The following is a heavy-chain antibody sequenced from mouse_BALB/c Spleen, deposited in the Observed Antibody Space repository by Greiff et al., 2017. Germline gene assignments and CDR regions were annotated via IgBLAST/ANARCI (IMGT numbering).Heavy chain of an antibody. CDR1: GFTFSSFG. V-gene: IGHV5-17*02. CDR2: ISSGSSTI. D-gene: IGHD1-1*02. J-gene: IGHJ3*01. Sequence: EVKLVESGGGLVQPGGSRKLSCAASGFTFSSFGMHWVRQAPEKGLEWVAYISSGSSTIYYADTVKGRFTISRDNPKNTLFLQMTSLRSEDTAMYYCARRNYGDAYWGQGTLVTVSA. CDR3: ARRNYGDAY.